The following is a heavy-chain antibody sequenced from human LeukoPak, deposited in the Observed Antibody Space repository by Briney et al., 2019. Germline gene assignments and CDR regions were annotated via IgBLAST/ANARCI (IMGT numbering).Heavy chain of an antibody. J-gene: IGHJ4*02. V-gene: IGHV4-39*07. Sequence: SETLSLTCTVSYGSISDISYYWGWIRQPPGKGLEWIGSIYYSGRTYYNSSLKSRVTLSVDTSKNQFSLRLSSVTAADTAVYYCARDAKSYYDSSGYSEFDYWGQGTLVTVSS. D-gene: IGHD3-22*01. CDR2: IYYSGRT. CDR1: YGSISDISYY. CDR3: ARDAKSYYDSSGYSEFDY.